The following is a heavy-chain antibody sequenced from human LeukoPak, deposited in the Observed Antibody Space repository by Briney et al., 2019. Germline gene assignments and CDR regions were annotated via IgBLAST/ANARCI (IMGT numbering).Heavy chain of an antibody. D-gene: IGHD3-9*01. CDR1: GFTFSSYA. Sequence: GGSLRLSCAASGFTFSSYAMSWVRQAPGKGLEWVSAISGGGGSKYYADSVKGRFTISRDNSKNTLYLQMNSLRAEDTAVYYRAKAVEDYDILTGRGSTYYFYYGIDVWGQGTTVTVSS. J-gene: IGHJ6*02. CDR2: ISGGGGSK. V-gene: IGHV3-23*01. CDR3: AKAVEDYDILTGRGSTYYFYYGIDV.